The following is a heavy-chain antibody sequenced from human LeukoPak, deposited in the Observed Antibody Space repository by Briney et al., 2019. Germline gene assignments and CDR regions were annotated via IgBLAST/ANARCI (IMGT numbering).Heavy chain of an antibody. CDR2: IYHSGST. Sequence: SETLSLTCTLSGGSISTYYWIWIRQPPGKGVEWIEYIYHSGSTNYNPSLKSRVTIPVDTSKNQFSLKLSSVTAADTAVYYCARGGGYASPIGYWGQGALVTVSS. CDR1: GGSISTYY. D-gene: IGHD5-12*01. CDR3: ARGGGYASPIGY. V-gene: IGHV4-59*01. J-gene: IGHJ4*02.